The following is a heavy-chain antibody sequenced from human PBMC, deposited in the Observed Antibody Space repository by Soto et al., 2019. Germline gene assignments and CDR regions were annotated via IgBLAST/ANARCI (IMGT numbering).Heavy chain of an antibody. J-gene: IGHJ6*02. CDR3: ARRGSGWTESYYYGMDV. Sequence: GGSLRLSCAASGFTFSSYAMHWVRQAPGKGLEWVAVISYDGSNKYYADSVKGRFTISRDNSKNTLYLQMNSLRADDTAVYYCARRGSGWTESYYYGMDVWGQGTTVTVSS. V-gene: IGHV3-30-3*01. D-gene: IGHD6-19*01. CDR2: ISYDGSNK. CDR1: GFTFSSYA.